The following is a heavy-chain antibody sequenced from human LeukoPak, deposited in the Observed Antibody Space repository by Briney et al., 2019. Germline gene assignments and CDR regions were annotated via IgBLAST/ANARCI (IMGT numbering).Heavy chain of an antibody. CDR3: ARGWLQFLDWFDP. D-gene: IGHD5-24*01. CDR2: IYHSGRT. V-gene: IGHV4-38-2*02. Sequence: PSETLSLTCTVSGYSISSGYYWGWIRQPPGKGLEWIGIIYHSGRTDYNPSLKSRVTISEDTSKNQFSLKLSSVTAADTAVYYCARGWLQFLDWFDPWGQGTLVTVSS. J-gene: IGHJ5*02. CDR1: GYSISSGYY.